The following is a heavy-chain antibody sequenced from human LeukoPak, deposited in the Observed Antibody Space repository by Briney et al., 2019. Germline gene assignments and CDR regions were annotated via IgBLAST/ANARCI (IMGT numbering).Heavy chain of an antibody. Sequence: GGSLRLSCAASGFTFGSYGIHWVRQAPGKGLEWVAVISYDGSNKYYADSVKGRFTISRDNSKNTLYLQMNSLRAEDTAVYYCAKDSLLDEQLDAFDIWGQGTMVTVSS. CDR3: AKDSLLDEQLDAFDI. J-gene: IGHJ3*02. CDR1: GFTFGSYG. D-gene: IGHD6-13*01. CDR2: ISYDGSNK. V-gene: IGHV3-30*18.